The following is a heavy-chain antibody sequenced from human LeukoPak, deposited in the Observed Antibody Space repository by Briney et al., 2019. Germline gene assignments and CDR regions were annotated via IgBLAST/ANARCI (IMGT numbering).Heavy chain of an antibody. CDR1: GYTFTGYY. D-gene: IGHD6-13*01. CDR2: INPNSGGT. CDR3: ATWSSSWSAFDL. V-gene: IGHV1-2*02. J-gene: IGHJ3*01. Sequence: GASVKVSCKASGYTFTGYYTHWVRQAPGQGLEWMGWINPNSGGTNYAQEFQGRVTMTRDTTISTAYMELSRLRSDDTAVYHCATWSSSWSAFDLWGQGTMVAVSS.